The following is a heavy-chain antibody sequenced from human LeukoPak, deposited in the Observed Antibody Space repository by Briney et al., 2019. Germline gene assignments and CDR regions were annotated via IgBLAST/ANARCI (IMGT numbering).Heavy chain of an antibody. Sequence: GESLKISCKGSGYSFTSYWIGWVRQMPGKGLEWMGIIYPGDSDTRYSPSFQGRVTISADKSISTAYLQWSSLKASDTAMYYCARRQPYYYDSSGYYADYWGQGTLVTVSS. CDR1: GYSFTSYW. J-gene: IGHJ4*02. D-gene: IGHD3-22*01. V-gene: IGHV5-51*01. CDR2: IYPGDSDT. CDR3: ARRQPYYYDSSGYYADY.